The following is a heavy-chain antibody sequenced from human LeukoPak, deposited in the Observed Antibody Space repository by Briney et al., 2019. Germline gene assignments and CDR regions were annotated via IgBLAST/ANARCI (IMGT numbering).Heavy chain of an antibody. Sequence: GASVKVSCKTSGYTFTDYYIHWVQQAPGKGLEWMGRVDPEDGESIYAEKFQGRVTITADTSRDTGYMDLSSLRSEDTAVYYCATSGGDLPADYWGQGTLVTVSS. J-gene: IGHJ4*02. CDR3: ATSGGDLPADY. CDR1: GYTFTDYY. D-gene: IGHD3-10*01. CDR2: VDPEDGES. V-gene: IGHV1-69-2*01.